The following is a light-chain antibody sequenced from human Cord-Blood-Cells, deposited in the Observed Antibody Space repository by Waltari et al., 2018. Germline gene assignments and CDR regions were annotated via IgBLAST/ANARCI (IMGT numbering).Light chain of an antibody. Sequence: DIVMTQSPDSLAVSLGERATINCKSSQSVLYSSNNKNYLAWYQQKPGQPPKLLIYWASTRAAVVTRPLRGGGSRTDFPITIRGLQDEDGAVYCSQQYHSTTWTFGQGTKVEIK. J-gene: IGKJ1*01. CDR3: QQYHSTTWT. CDR2: WAS. V-gene: IGKV4-1*01. CDR1: QSVLYSSNNKNY.